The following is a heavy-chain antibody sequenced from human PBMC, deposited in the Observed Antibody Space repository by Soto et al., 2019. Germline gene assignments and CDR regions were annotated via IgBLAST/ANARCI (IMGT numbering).Heavy chain of an antibody. CDR3: ATPVSSGYQGLEV. V-gene: IGHV4-39*01. J-gene: IGHJ3*01. D-gene: IGHD3-22*01. CDR2: IYSSGST. CDR1: GGSISSSIYY. Sequence: QLQLQESGPGLVKPSETLPLTCTVSGGSISSSIYYWAWIRQPPGKGLEWIGSIYSSGSTYYNPSLRSRVTISVDTSKNQFSLKLSSVTAADTAVYYCATPVSSGYQGLEVWGQGTMVTVSS.